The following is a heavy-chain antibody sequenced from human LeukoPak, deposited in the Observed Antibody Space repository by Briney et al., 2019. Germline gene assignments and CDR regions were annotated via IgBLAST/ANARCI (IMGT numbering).Heavy chain of an antibody. Sequence: SETLSLTCTGSGGSISSYYWSWIRQPAGKGLEWIGLIYTSGSTNYNPSLKSRVTMSVDTSKNQFSLKLSSVTAADTAVYYCARDLGTAHDAFDIWGQGTMVTVSS. D-gene: IGHD1-1*01. CDR1: GGSISSYY. CDR3: ARDLGTAHDAFDI. V-gene: IGHV4-4*07. CDR2: IYTSGST. J-gene: IGHJ3*02.